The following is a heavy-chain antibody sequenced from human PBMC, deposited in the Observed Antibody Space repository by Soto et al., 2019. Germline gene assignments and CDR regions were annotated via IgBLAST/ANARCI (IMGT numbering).Heavy chain of an antibody. CDR1: AGAINDNH. CDR2: IYYNGNT. Sequence: KPSETLSLTCTLSAGAINDNHWSFIQQPPGKGLQWIGYIYYNGNTNYNPSIESRVSISVDWSRNQFSLRLTSLTAAAPAVYYCVRARTEYFESRGRGAL. D-gene: IGHD2-21*02. CDR3: VRARTEYFES. J-gene: IGHJ4*02. V-gene: IGHV4-59*12.